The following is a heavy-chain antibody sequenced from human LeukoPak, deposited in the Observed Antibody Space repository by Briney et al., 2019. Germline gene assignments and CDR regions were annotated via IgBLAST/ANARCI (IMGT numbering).Heavy chain of an antibody. CDR1: GFTFSDYY. V-gene: IGHV3-11*01. CDR2: IKSSSGPK. CDR3: ARAALDSRNYYYGLDV. J-gene: IGHJ6*02. Sequence: KSGGSLRLSCAASGFTFSDYYMSWIRQAPGKGLEWVSYIKSSSGPKYYVDSVKGRFTISRDNAKNSLYLQMNSLRAEDTAVYYCARAALDSRNYYYGLDVWGQGTTVTVSS. D-gene: IGHD1-14*01.